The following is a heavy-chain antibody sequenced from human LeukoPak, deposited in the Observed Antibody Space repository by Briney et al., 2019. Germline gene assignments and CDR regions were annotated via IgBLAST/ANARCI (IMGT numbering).Heavy chain of an antibody. CDR1: GFTVSSNY. V-gene: IGHV3-53*01. Sequence: GGSLRLSCAASGFTVSSNYMSWVRQAPGKGLEWVSVIYSGGSTYYADSVKGRFTISRDNSKNTLYLQMNSLRAEDTAVYYCAKPMTTVVGSDAFDIWGQGTMVTVSS. D-gene: IGHD4-23*01. J-gene: IGHJ3*02. CDR3: AKPMTTVVGSDAFDI. CDR2: IYSGGST.